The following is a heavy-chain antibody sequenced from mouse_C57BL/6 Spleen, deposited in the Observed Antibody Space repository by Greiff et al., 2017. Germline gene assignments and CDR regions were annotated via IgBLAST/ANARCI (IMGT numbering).Heavy chain of an antibody. V-gene: IGHV6-6*01. J-gene: IGHJ2*01. Sequence: EVKLEESGGGLVQPGGSMKLSCAASGFTFSDAWMDWVRQSPETGLEWVAEIRNKANNHATYYAESVKGRFTISREDSKSSVYLQMNSVRAEDTGIDYCSSRTTVVGGFDDWGQGTTLTVSS. CDR2: IRNKANNHAT. D-gene: IGHD1-1*01. CDR3: SSRTTVVGGFDD. CDR1: GFTFSDAW.